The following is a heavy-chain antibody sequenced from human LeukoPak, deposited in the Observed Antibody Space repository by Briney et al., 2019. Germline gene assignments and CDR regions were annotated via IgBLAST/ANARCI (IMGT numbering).Heavy chain of an antibody. D-gene: IGHD6-19*01. CDR2: ISASGSST. J-gene: IGHJ4*02. V-gene: IGHV3-23*01. Sequence: GGSLRLSCAASGFTFGSYAMSWVRRAPGKGLEWVSGISASGSSTYYADSVKGRFTISRDNSKDTVNLEMNGLRGEDAAVYYCATYTSGWSLGGYWGQGTLVTVSS. CDR1: GFTFGSYA. CDR3: ATYTSGWSLGGY.